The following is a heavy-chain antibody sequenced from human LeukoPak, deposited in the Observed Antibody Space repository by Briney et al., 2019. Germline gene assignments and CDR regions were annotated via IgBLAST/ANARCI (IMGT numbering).Heavy chain of an antibody. CDR3: ARVVSSGYYYYDY. J-gene: IGHJ4*02. CDR2: IIPILGIA. Sequence: SVKVSCKASGYTLTSYGISWVRQAPGQGLEWMGRIIPILGIANYAQKFQGRVTITADKSTSTAYMELSSLRSEDTAVYYCARVVSSGYYYYDYWGQGTLVTVSS. CDR1: GYTLTSYG. V-gene: IGHV1-69*04. D-gene: IGHD3-22*01.